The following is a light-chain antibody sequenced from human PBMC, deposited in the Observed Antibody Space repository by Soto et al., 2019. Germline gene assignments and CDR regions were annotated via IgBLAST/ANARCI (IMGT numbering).Light chain of an antibody. CDR3: QQSGYSPIT. V-gene: IGKV3-20*01. J-gene: IGKJ5*01. Sequence: EIVLTQSPGTLSLSPGDRATLSCRASQSVDTSYLGWYQQKPGQAPRLLIYGASSRATGIPDRFSGSGSGTDFTLTINRLEPEDFAVYYCQQSGYSPITFGQGTRLEIK. CDR1: QSVDTSY. CDR2: GAS.